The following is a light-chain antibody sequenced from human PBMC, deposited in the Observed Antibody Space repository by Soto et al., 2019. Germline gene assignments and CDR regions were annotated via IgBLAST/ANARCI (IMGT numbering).Light chain of an antibody. V-gene: IGKV3-11*01. CDR1: QSVNRY. CDR2: DAS. Sequence: EIVLTQSPSTLYLYPGERDTYYFWASQSVNRYLVWYQQKPGQAPMLLMYDASKRATGIPARFSGSGSGTDFTLTISRLEPEDFAVYYCQQYCSSGTFGQGPKVDI. J-gene: IGKJ1*01. CDR3: QQYCSSGT.